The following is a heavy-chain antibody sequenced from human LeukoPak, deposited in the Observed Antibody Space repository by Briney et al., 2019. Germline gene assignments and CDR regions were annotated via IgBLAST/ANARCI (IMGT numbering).Heavy chain of an antibody. CDR3: ARDNDFWSLDY. V-gene: IGHV3-66*01. Sequence: GGSLRLSCAASGFTVSGHYMTWVRQAPGKGLEWVSTIYSVGTTYHADSVRGRFSISRDKSKNTLDLQMNSLRVEDTAVYYCARDNDFWSLDYWGQGALVTVSS. J-gene: IGHJ4*02. D-gene: IGHD3-3*01. CDR2: IYSVGTT. CDR1: GFTVSGHY.